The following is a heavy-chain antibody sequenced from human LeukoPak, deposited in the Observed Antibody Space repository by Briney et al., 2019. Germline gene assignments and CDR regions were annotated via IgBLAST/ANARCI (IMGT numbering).Heavy chain of an antibody. CDR2: INSDGSST. Sequence: GGSLRLSCAASGFTFSSYWMHWVRQAPGKGLVWVPRINSDGSSTSYADSVKGRFTISRDNAKNTLYLQMNSLRAEDTAVYYCAREIAVAGTSNCYSYYGMDVWGKGTTVTVSS. J-gene: IGHJ6*04. D-gene: IGHD6-19*01. CDR3: AREIAVAGTSNCYSYYGMDV. V-gene: IGHV3-74*01. CDR1: GFTFSSYW.